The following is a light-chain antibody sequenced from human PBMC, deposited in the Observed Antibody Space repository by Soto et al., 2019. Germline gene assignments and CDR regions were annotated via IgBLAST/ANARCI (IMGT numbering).Light chain of an antibody. Sequence: QSVLTQPASVSGSPGQSITISCTGTSGDIGYYDYVSWYQQHPGRAPKLIIYEVSNRPSGVSNRFSGSKSGNTASLTISGLQAEDEADYYCASYTTSGTVLFGGGTKVTVL. J-gene: IGLJ2*01. CDR2: EVS. V-gene: IGLV2-14*01. CDR1: SGDIGYYDY. CDR3: ASYTTSGTVL.